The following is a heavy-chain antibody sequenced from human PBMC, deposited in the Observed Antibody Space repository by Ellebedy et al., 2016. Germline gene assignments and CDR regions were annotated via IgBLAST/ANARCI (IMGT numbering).Heavy chain of an antibody. CDR3: ARLYYYGSGSYLSAFDI. D-gene: IGHD3-10*01. J-gene: IGHJ3*02. CDR1: GFTFSTYS. Sequence: ESLKISCAASGFTFSTYSMSWIRQPPGKGLEWIGSIYHSGSTYYNPSLKSRVTISVDTSKNQFSLKLSSVTAADTAVYYCARLYYYGSGSYLSAFDIWGQGTMVTVSS. V-gene: IGHV4-38-2*01. CDR2: IYHSGST.